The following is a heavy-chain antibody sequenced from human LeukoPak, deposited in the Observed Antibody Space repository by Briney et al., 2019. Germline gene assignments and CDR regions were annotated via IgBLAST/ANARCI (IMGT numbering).Heavy chain of an antibody. V-gene: IGHV3-21*01. CDR1: GFTFSSYA. Sequence: GGSLRLSCAASGFTFSSYAMSWVRQAPGKGLEWVSSISSSSSYIYYADSVKGRFTISRDNAKNSLYLQMNSLRAEDTAVYYCAREIGDYDGDYWGQGTLVTVSS. CDR3: AREIGDYDGDY. CDR2: ISSSSSYI. D-gene: IGHD3-22*01. J-gene: IGHJ4*02.